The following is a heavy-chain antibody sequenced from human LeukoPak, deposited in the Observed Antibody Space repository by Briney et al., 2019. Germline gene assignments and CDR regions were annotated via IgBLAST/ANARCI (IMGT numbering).Heavy chain of an antibody. D-gene: IGHD2-2*01. CDR3: ARELGVVVPAANDY. CDR2: ISAYNGNT. CDR1: GYTFTSYG. J-gene: IGHJ4*02. Sequence: ASVTVSCKSSGYTFTSYGISWVRQAPGQGLEWMGWISAYNGNTNYAQKLQGRVTMTTDTSTSTAYMELRSLRSDDTAVYYCARELGVVVPAANDYWGQGTLVTVSS. V-gene: IGHV1-18*01.